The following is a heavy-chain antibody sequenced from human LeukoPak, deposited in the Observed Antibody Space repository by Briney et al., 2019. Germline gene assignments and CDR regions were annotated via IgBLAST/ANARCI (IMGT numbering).Heavy chain of an antibody. CDR3: ASHGDDHDGYYYYGMDV. V-gene: IGHV5-51*01. CDR2: IYPGDSDT. J-gene: IGHJ6*02. Sequence: GESLKISCKGSGYSFTSYWIGWVRQMPGKGLEWMGIIYPGDSDTRYSPSFQGQVTISADKSISTAYLQWSSLKASDTAMYYCASHGDDHDGYYYYGMDVWGQGTTVTVSS. CDR1: GYSFTSYW. D-gene: IGHD4-17*01.